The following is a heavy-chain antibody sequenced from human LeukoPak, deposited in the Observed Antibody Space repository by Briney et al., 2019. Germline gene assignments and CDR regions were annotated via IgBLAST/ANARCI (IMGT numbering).Heavy chain of an antibody. J-gene: IGHJ4*02. CDR3: AKGSTIFGVREPVAY. V-gene: IGHV3-43D*03. CDR2: ISWDGGST. D-gene: IGHD3-3*01. CDR1: GFTFDDYA. Sequence: GGSLRLSCAASGFTFDDYAMHWVRQAPGKGLEWVSLISWDGGSTYYADSVKGRFTISRDNSKNPLYLQMNSLRAEDTALYYCAKGSTIFGVREPVAYWGQGTLVTVSS.